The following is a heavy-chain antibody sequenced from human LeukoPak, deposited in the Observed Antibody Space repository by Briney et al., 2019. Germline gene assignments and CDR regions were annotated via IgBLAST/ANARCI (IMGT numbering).Heavy chain of an antibody. D-gene: IGHD4-23*01. V-gene: IGHV3-21*04. CDR1: GFTFSSYS. CDR2: ISSSSTYI. Sequence: GGSLRLSCAASGFTFSSYSMNWVRQAPGKGLEWVSSISSSSTYIYYADSVKGRFTISRDNAKNSLYLQMNSLRAEDTAVYYCAKTTAMTTVLSGFDYWGQGTLVTVSS. J-gene: IGHJ4*02. CDR3: AKTTAMTTVLSGFDY.